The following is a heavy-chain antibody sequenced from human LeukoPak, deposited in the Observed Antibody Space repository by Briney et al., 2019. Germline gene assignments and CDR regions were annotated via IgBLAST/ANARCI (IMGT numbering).Heavy chain of an antibody. J-gene: IGHJ6*03. Sequence: SETLSLTCTVSGGSISSYYWSWIRQPPGKGLEWIGYIYYSGSTNYNPSLKSRATISVDTSKNQFSLKLSSVTAADTAVYYCARETLAVAGTLGYYYYYYMDVWGKGTTVTVSS. CDR2: IYYSGST. D-gene: IGHD6-19*01. CDR3: ARETLAVAGTLGYYYYYYMDV. CDR1: GGSISSYY. V-gene: IGHV4-59*01.